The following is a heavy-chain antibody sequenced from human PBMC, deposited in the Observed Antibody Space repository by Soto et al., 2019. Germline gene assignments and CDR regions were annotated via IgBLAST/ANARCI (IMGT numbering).Heavy chain of an antibody. V-gene: IGHV4-39*01. D-gene: IGHD3-10*01. CDR1: GGSISSNNYY. J-gene: IGHJ6*03. CDR2: LYYSGST. Sequence: TSETLSLTCTVSGGSISSNNYYWGWIRQPPGKGLEWIGSLYYSGSTYYNPSLKSRVTISVDTSKNQFSLKLSSVTAADTALYYCARPGSPYYYYYYMDVWGKGTTVTVSS. CDR3: ARPGSPYYYYYYMDV.